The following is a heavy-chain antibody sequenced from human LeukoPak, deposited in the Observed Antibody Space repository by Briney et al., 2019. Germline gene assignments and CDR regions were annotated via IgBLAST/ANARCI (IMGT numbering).Heavy chain of an antibody. V-gene: IGHV3-48*01. D-gene: IGHD6-19*01. CDR3: ARKSYSSGWYVFDY. J-gene: IGHJ4*02. CDR1: GFTFSNYT. CDR2: ISSSGGTR. Sequence: GGSLRLSCAASGFTFSNYTVDWVRQAPGKGLEWVSYISSSGGTRYYADSVKGRFTISRDNAKNSLYLQMNSLRAEDTAVYYCARKSYSSGWYVFDYWGQGTLVTVSS.